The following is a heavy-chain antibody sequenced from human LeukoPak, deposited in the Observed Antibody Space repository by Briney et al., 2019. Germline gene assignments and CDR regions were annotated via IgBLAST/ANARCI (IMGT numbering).Heavy chain of an antibody. J-gene: IGHJ5*02. CDR3: AREMATIANWFDP. D-gene: IGHD5-24*01. CDR1: GFTFSDYY. V-gene: IGHV3-11*04. CDR2: ISSSGSTI. Sequence: GGSLRLSCAASGFTFSDYYMSWIRQAPGKGLEWVSYISSSGSTIYYADSVKGRFTISRDNAKNSLYLQMNSLRAEDTAVYYCAREMATIANWFDPWGQGTLVTVSS.